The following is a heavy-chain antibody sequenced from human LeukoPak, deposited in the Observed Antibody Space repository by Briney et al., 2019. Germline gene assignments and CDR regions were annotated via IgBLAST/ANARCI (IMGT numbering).Heavy chain of an antibody. D-gene: IGHD1-26*01. Sequence: GASVKVSCKVSGYTLTELSMHWVRQAPGKGLEWMGGFDPEDGETIYAQKFQGRVTMTEDTSTDTAYMELSSLRSEDTAVYYCATDQGGSLGYWYFDLWGRGTLVTVSS. J-gene: IGHJ2*01. CDR1: GYTLTELS. CDR3: ATDQGGSLGYWYFDL. CDR2: FDPEDGET. V-gene: IGHV1-24*01.